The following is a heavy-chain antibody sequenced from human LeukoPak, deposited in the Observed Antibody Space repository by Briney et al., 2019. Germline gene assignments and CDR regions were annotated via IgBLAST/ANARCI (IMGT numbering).Heavy chain of an antibody. V-gene: IGHV4-39*07. J-gene: IGHJ5*02. D-gene: IGHD6-6*01. CDR1: GGSISSSSYY. CDR3: AREEAWSSSSLGGFDP. CDR2: SNHSGST. Sequence: SETLSLTCTVSGGSISSSSYYWSWIRQPPGKGLDWIGESNHSGSTNYNPSLKSRVTISVDTSKNQFSLKLSSVTAADTAVYYCAREEAWSSSSLGGFDPWGQGTLVTVSS.